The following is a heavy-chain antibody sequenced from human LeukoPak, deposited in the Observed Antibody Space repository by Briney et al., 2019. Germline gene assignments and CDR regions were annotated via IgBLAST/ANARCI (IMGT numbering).Heavy chain of an antibody. J-gene: IGHJ4*02. D-gene: IGHD1-26*01. V-gene: IGHV4-39*07. CDR1: GDSISSDGSVSGISYF. CDR2: FFYSGRT. Sequence: SETLSLMCTVSGDSISSDGSVSGISYFWGWIRQPPGKGLEWIGSFFYSGRTYYNPSLKSRVTISGDTSNNQFSLKLSSVTAADTAVYYCARELAGIDYWGQGTLVTVSS. CDR3: ARELAGIDY.